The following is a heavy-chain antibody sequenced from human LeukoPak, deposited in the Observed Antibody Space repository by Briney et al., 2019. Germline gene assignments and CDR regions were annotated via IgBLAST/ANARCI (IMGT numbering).Heavy chain of an antibody. V-gene: IGHV3-53*01. CDR3: ARAPVVGIVDY. CDR2: IYSGGST. D-gene: IGHD2-15*01. CDR1: GFTVSSNY. J-gene: IGHJ4*02. Sequence: PGGSLRLSCAASGFTVSSNYMSWVRQAPGKGLEWVSVIYSGGSTYYADSVKGRFTISRDNSKNTLYLQMNSLRAEDTAVYYCARAPVVGIVDYWGQGTLVTVSS.